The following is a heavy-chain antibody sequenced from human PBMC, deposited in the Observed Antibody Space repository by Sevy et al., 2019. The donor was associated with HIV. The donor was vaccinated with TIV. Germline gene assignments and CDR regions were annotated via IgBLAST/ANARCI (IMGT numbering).Heavy chain of an antibody. Sequence: ASVKVSCKSSGYTFKGYYIHWVRQAPGQGLEWMGWINPNTGASKYAQKFQGRVTMTRDTSISTAYMELRGLRSDDTSMYYCVFVWRITEADGFDIWGQGTMVTVSS. CDR3: VFVWRITEADGFDI. CDR1: GYTFKGYY. V-gene: IGHV1-2*02. J-gene: IGHJ3*02. CDR2: INPNTGAS. D-gene: IGHD6-19*01.